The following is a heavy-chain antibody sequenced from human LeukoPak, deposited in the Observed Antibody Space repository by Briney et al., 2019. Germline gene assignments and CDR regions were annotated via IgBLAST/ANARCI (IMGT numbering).Heavy chain of an antibody. CDR1: GYTFTGYY. CDR3: ARDRNYDFWSGYYYGMDV. Sequence: ASVKVSCKASGYTFTGYYMHWVRQAPGQGLEWMGRINPNSGGTNYAQKFQGRVTMTRDTSISTAYMELSRLRSEDTAVYYCARDRNYDFWSGYYYGMDVWGQGTTVTVSS. V-gene: IGHV1-2*06. CDR2: INPNSGGT. D-gene: IGHD3-3*01. J-gene: IGHJ6*02.